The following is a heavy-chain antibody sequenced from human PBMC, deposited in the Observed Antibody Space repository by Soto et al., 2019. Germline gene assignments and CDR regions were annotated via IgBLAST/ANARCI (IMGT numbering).Heavy chain of an antibody. CDR1: GFTFSSYA. D-gene: IGHD6-13*01. CDR2: ISYDGSNK. Sequence: GGSLRLSCAASGFTFSSYAMHWVRQAPGKGLEWVAVISYDGSNKYYADSVKGRFTISRDNSKNTLYLQMNSLRAEDTAVYYCARVPSGIAAAGPQYYFDYWGQGTLVTVSS. CDR3: ARVPSGIAAAGPQYYFDY. V-gene: IGHV3-30-3*01. J-gene: IGHJ4*02.